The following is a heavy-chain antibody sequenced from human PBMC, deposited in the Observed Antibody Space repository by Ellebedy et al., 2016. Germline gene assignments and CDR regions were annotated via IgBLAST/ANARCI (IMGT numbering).Heavy chain of an antibody. D-gene: IGHD3-16*01. J-gene: IGHJ3*02. Sequence: SETLSLTCAVYGGSFSGYYWSWIRQPPGKGLEWIGEINHSGSTNYNPSLKSRVTISVDTSKNQFSLKLSSVTAADTAIYYCARTMQQPGEFGAFDIWGQGTMVTVSS. V-gene: IGHV4-34*01. CDR3: ARTMQQPGEFGAFDI. CDR2: INHSGST. CDR1: GGSFSGYY.